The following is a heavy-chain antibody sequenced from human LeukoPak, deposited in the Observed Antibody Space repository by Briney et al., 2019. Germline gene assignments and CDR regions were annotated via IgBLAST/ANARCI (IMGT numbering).Heavy chain of an antibody. CDR3: ARAPSEIGGYYPEYFRH. Sequence: PGGSLRLSCAASGFTFSSYWMHWVRQAPGKGLVWVSRIKSDGSTNYAESVKGRFTIYRANDKNTVSLQMTSMRAEDTGVYYCARAPSEIGGYYPEYFRHWGQGTLVTVSS. J-gene: IGHJ1*01. CDR1: GFTFSSYW. D-gene: IGHD3-22*01. V-gene: IGHV3-74*01. CDR2: IKSDGST.